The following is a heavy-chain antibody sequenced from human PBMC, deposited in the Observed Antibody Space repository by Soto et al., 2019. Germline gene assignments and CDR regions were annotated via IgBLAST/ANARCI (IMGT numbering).Heavy chain of an antibody. CDR1: GFTVSSNY. Sequence: GGSLRLSCAASGFTVSSNYMSWVRQAPGKGLEWVSVIYSGGSTYYADSVKGRFTISRHNSKNTLYLQMNNLRAEDTAVYYCAASSRSPQHYIAARSFDYWGQGTLVTVSS. V-gene: IGHV3-53*04. CDR2: IYSGGST. J-gene: IGHJ4*02. D-gene: IGHD6-6*01. CDR3: AASSRSPQHYIAARSFDY.